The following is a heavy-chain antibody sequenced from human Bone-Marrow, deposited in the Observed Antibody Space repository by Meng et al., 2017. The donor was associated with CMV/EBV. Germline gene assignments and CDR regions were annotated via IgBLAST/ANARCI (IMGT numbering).Heavy chain of an antibody. CDR1: GFTFSNYA. CDR2: ISYDGTNK. J-gene: IGHJ4*02. V-gene: IGHV3-30-3*01. Sequence: CAASGFTFSNYALHWVRQAPGKGLEWVAVISYDGTNKDYTDSMKGRFTISRDNSKNTVSLQMNSLRVEDTAVYYCARGLYQMSYFDFWGQGTLVTVSS. D-gene: IGHD2-2*01. CDR3: ARGLYQMSYFDF.